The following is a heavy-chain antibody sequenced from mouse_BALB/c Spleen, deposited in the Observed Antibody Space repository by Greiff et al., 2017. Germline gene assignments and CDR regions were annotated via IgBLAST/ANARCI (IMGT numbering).Heavy chain of an antibody. V-gene: IGHV3-2*02. D-gene: IGHD2-2*01. J-gene: IGHJ3*01. Sequence: EVKLVESGPGLVKPSQSLSLTCTVTGYSITSDYAWNWIRQFPGNKLEWMGYISYSGSTSYNPSLKSRISITRDTSKNQFFLQLNSLTTEDTATYYCARWLPWFAYWGQGTLVTVSA. CDR3: ARWLPWFAY. CDR2: ISYSGST. CDR1: GYSITSDYA.